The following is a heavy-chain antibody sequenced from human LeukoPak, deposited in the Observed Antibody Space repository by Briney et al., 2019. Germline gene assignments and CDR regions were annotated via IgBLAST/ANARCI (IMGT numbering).Heavy chain of an antibody. CDR3: ARHQAVAGPFDY. Sequence: GASVKVSCKASGGTFSSYAISWVRQAPGQGLEWVGGIIPIFGTANYAQKFQGRVTITADESTSTAYMELSSLRSEDTAVYYCARHQAVAGPFDYWGQGTLVTVSS. J-gene: IGHJ4*02. CDR2: IIPIFGTA. D-gene: IGHD6-19*01. V-gene: IGHV1-69*13. CDR1: GGTFSSYA.